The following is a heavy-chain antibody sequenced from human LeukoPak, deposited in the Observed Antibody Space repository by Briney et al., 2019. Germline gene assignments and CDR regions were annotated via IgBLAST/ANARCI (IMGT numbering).Heavy chain of an antibody. D-gene: IGHD5-18*01. J-gene: IGHJ4*02. CDR2: IYASGTT. V-gene: IGHV4-4*07. CDR1: GGSIKSYY. CDR3: SRVADRFGYNYGIDEYFDY. Sequence: SETLSLTCTVSGGSIKSYYWSWIRQPAGEGLEWLGHIYASGTTNYNPSLNSRVTMSVDTSKNQFSLRLASVTAADTAVYYCSRVADRFGYNYGIDEYFDYWGQGTLVTVSS.